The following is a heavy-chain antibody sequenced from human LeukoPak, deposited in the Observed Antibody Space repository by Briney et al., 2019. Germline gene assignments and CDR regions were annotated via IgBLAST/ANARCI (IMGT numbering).Heavy chain of an antibody. J-gene: IGHJ4*02. CDR2: IYYSGST. D-gene: IGHD6-13*01. V-gene: IGHV4-30-4*01. Sequence: PSQTLSLTCTVSGGSISSGDYYWSWIRQPPGKGLEWIGYIYYSGSTYYNPPLKSRVTISVDTSKNQFSLKLSSVTAADTAVYYCARVDSSSWYRDYWGQGTLVTVSS. CDR1: GGSISSGDYY. CDR3: ARVDSSSWYRDY.